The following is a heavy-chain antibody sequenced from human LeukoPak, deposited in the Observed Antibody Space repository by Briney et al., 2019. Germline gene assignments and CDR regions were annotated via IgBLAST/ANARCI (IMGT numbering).Heavy chain of an antibody. Sequence: AGGSLRLSCAASGFTFSSYGMHWVRQAPGKGLEWVAFIRYDGSNKYYADSVKGRFTISRDNSKDTLYLQMNSLRAEDTAVYYCAKGRTQLWLDDAFDIWGQGTMVTVSS. J-gene: IGHJ3*02. V-gene: IGHV3-30*02. CDR1: GFTFSSYG. CDR3: AKGRTQLWLDDAFDI. D-gene: IGHD5-18*01. CDR2: IRYDGSNK.